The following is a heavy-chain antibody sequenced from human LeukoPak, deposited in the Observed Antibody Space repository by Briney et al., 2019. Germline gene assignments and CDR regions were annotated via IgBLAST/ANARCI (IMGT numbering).Heavy chain of an antibody. CDR3: ARATSGSSSSGYFDY. D-gene: IGHD1-26*01. J-gene: IGHJ4*02. CDR1: GGTFSSYA. Sequence: SVKVSCKASGGTFSSYAISWVRQAPGQGLEWMGGIIPIFGTANYAQKFQGRVTITTDESTSTAYMELSSLRSEDTAVYYCARATSGSSSSGYFDYWGQGTLVTVSS. CDR2: IIPIFGTA. V-gene: IGHV1-69*05.